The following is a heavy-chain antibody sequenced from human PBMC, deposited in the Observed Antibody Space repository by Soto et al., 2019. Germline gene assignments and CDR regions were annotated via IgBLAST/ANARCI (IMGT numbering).Heavy chain of an antibody. Sequence: PSQTRSQACRVAGECILSYYWNHIRQPQGKGLEWIGYIYYTGSTNYNPSLKSRVTISVDTSKNQFSLKLSSVTAADTAVYYCAREGRYCSSTSCYGWWFDPWGQGTLVTVSS. V-gene: IGHV4-59*12. D-gene: IGHD2-2*01. J-gene: IGHJ5*02. CDR3: AREGRYCSSTSCYGWWFDP. CDR1: GECILSYY. CDR2: IYYTGST.